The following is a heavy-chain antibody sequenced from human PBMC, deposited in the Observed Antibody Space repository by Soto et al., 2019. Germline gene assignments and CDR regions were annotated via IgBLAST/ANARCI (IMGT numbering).Heavy chain of an antibody. D-gene: IGHD6-6*01. V-gene: IGHV1-8*01. CDR3: ARGRGSSSARNYYYYYYMDV. CDR2: MNPNSGNT. Sequence: GVSVKVSCKASGYTFTSYDINWARQATGQGLEWMGWMNPNSGNTGYAQKFQGRVTMTRNTSISTAYMELSSLRSEDTAVYYCARGRGSSSARNYYYYYYMDVWGKGTTVTVSS. CDR1: GYTFTSYD. J-gene: IGHJ6*03.